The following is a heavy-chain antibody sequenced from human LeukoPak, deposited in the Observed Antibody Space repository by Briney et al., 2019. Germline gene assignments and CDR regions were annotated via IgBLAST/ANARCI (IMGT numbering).Heavy chain of an antibody. Sequence: SETLSLTCAAYGGSFSGYYWSWIRQPPGKGLEWIGEINHSGSTNYNPSLKSRVTISVDTSKNQFSLKLSSVTAADTAVYYCALFRHYYDSSGYYYELDYWGQGTLVTVSS. CDR1: GGSFSGYY. V-gene: IGHV4-34*01. D-gene: IGHD3-22*01. J-gene: IGHJ4*02. CDR3: ALFRHYYDSSGYYYELDY. CDR2: INHSGST.